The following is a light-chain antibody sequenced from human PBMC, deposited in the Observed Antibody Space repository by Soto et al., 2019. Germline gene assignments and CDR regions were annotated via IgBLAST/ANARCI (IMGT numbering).Light chain of an antibody. CDR3: QQYGGSPPYT. CDR1: QSVSSSY. V-gene: IGKV3-20*01. CDR2: GAS. J-gene: IGKJ2*01. Sequence: IVLTQSPGPLSWSPGERATLSCRASQSVSSSYLACYQQKPGQAPRLLIYGASIRATSIPDRFSGGGSRTDFTPPISRLEPEDYEVYYCQQYGGSPPYTFGQGTKLEIK.